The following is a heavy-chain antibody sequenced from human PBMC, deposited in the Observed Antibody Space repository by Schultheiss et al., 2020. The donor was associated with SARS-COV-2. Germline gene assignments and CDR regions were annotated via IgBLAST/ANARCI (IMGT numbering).Heavy chain of an antibody. CDR1: GYSFSSYW. CDR2: IYPDDSDT. D-gene: IGHD1-26*01. J-gene: IGHJ4*02. CDR3: ARLGASGAALDY. Sequence: GGSLRLSCQGSGYSFSSYWIAWLRRMPGKGLEWMGVIYPDDSDTRYSPSFQGRVTFSVDKSIRTVYVQWSSLEASDTAMYYCARLGASGAALDYWGQGTLVTVSS. V-gene: IGHV5-51*01.